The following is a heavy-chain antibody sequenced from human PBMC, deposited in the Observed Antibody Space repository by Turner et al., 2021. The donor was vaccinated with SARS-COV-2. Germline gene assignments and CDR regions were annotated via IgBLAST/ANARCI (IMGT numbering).Heavy chain of an antibody. Sequence: QVQLQESGPGLVKPSETLSLTCTVSGGSNSSYYWNWIRQPPGKGLEWIGYIYYSGSTNYNPSLKSRVTISVDTSKNQFSLKLTSVTAADTAVYYCATSLGRGYNWFDPWGQGTLVTVSS. CDR1: GGSNSSYY. V-gene: IGHV4-59*08. CDR3: ATSLGRGYNWFDP. J-gene: IGHJ5*02. CDR2: IYYSGST. D-gene: IGHD1-26*01.